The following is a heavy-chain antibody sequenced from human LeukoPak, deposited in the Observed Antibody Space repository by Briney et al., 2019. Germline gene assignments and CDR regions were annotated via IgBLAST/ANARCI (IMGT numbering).Heavy chain of an antibody. CDR3: ARVWSSSWGNPSDY. Sequence: ASVKVSCKASGYTFTMYYIHWVRQAPGQGLEWMGMINPSDGATTYAQRFQGRVTMTRDTSISTAYMELSRLRSDDTAVYYCARVWSSSWGNPSDYWGQGTLVTVSS. J-gene: IGHJ4*02. V-gene: IGHV1-46*01. CDR2: INPSDGAT. D-gene: IGHD6-13*01. CDR1: GYTFTMYY.